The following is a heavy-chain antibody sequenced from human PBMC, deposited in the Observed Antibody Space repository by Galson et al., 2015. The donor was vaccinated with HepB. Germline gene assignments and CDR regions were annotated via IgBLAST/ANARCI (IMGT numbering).Heavy chain of an antibody. CDR1: GFTFSSYG. V-gene: IGHV3-30*18. CDR3: AKDYWNYRLRFYFDY. D-gene: IGHD1-7*01. Sequence: SLRLSCAASGFTFSSYGMHWVRQAPGKGLEWVAVISYDGSNKYYADSVKGRFTISRDNSKNTLYLQMNSLRAEDTAVYYCAKDYWNYRLRFYFDYWGQGTLVTVSS. CDR2: ISYDGSNK. J-gene: IGHJ4*02.